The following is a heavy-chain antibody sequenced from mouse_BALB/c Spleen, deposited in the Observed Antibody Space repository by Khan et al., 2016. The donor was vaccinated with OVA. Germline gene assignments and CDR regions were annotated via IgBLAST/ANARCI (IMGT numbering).Heavy chain of an antibody. D-gene: IGHD1-1*01. Sequence: EVQLQESGPGLVKPSQSLSLTCTVTGCSITSDYAWNWIRQFPGNKLEWMGYISYSGSTSYNPSLQSRVSFTRDTSKNQFFLHLNSVTSEDTATYYCSRYLFYYGRGFFDVWGAGTTVTVSS. J-gene: IGHJ1*01. CDR1: GCSITSDYA. CDR2: ISYSGST. V-gene: IGHV3-2*02. CDR3: SRYLFYYGRGFFDV.